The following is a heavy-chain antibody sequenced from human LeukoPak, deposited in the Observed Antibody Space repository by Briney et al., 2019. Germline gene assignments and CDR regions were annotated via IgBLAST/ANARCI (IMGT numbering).Heavy chain of an antibody. V-gene: IGHV3-33*01. Sequence: GGSPRLSCAASGFTFSSSGMHWVRQAPGKGLEWVAVILYNGSNKYCADSVKGRFTISRDNSKNTLYLQMNSLRAEDTAVYHCARDSSETVTSPLAFDPWGQGTLVTVSS. CDR1: GFTFSSSG. CDR2: ILYNGSNK. D-gene: IGHD4-11*01. J-gene: IGHJ5*02. CDR3: ARDSSETVTSPLAFDP.